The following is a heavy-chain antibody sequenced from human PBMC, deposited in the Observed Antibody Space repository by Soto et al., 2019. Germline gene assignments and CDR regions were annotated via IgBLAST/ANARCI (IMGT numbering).Heavy chain of an antibody. Sequence: GGSLRLSCEASGFTFDDHAMHCVRQGSGKGLEWVSGISWNGGVIGYADSVKGRFTISRDNSKNTLYLQMNSLRAEDTAVYYCAKDKKSYGRPTIDYWGQGTLVTVSS. CDR1: GFTFDDHA. CDR2: ISWNGGVI. J-gene: IGHJ4*02. CDR3: AKDKKSYGRPTIDY. V-gene: IGHV3-9*01. D-gene: IGHD5-18*01.